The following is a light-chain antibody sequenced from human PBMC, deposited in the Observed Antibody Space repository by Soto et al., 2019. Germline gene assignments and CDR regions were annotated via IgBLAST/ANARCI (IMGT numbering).Light chain of an antibody. CDR1: SSNIGNTY. Sequence: QSVLTQPPSVSAAPGQKVTISCSGSSSNIGNTYVSWFQQLPGTAPTLLIFETNKRPSGIPDRFSGSKSGTSATLDITGLQTGDEADYYCGAWDSSLSAVIFGGGTKLTVL. CDR3: GAWDSSLSAVI. V-gene: IGLV1-51*02. CDR2: ETN. J-gene: IGLJ2*01.